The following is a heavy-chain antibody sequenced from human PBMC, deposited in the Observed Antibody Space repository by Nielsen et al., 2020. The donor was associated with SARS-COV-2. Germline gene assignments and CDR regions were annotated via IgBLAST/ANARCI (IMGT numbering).Heavy chain of an antibody. D-gene: IGHD3-22*01. CDR3: AREGDSSGYYYYGMDV. Sequence: SETLSLTCTVPGGSISSYYWSWIRQPPGKGLEWIGYIYYSGSTNYNPSLKSRVTISVDTSKNQFSLKLSSVTAADTAVYYCAREGDSSGYYYYGMDVWGQGTTVTVSS. J-gene: IGHJ6*02. CDR2: IYYSGST. CDR1: GGSISSYY. V-gene: IGHV4-59*01.